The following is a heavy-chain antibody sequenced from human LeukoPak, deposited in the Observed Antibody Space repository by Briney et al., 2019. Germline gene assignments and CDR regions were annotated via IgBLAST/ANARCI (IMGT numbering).Heavy chain of an antibody. Sequence: GGSLRLSCAASGFTFSSYAMSWVRQAPGKGLEWVSAISGSGGSTYYADSVKGRFTISRDNSKNTLYLQMNSLRAEDTAVYYCAKEAYYYDSSGFPRTTYYFDYWGQETLVTVSS. CDR2: ISGSGGST. J-gene: IGHJ4*02. CDR1: GFTFSSYA. CDR3: AKEAYYYDSSGFPRTTYYFDY. D-gene: IGHD3-22*01. V-gene: IGHV3-23*01.